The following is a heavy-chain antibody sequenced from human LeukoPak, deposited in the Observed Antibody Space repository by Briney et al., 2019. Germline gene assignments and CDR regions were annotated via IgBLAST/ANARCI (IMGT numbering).Heavy chain of an antibody. Sequence: GSLRLSCAASGFTFSSYGMHWVRQAPGRGLEWVAFIRYDGSNKYYADSVKGRFTISRDNSKNTLYLQMNSLRAEDTAVYYCAKDRYSSGWYGDYWGQGTLVTVSS. CDR3: AKDRYSSGWYGDY. CDR1: GFTFSSYG. CDR2: IRYDGSNK. V-gene: IGHV3-30*02. D-gene: IGHD6-19*01. J-gene: IGHJ4*02.